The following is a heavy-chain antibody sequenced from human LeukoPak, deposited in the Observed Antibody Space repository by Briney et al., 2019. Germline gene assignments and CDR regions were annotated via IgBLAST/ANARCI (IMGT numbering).Heavy chain of an antibody. CDR1: GFTFSSYW. V-gene: IGHV3-7*03. J-gene: IGHJ4*02. Sequence: GGSLRLSCAASGFTFSSYWMSWVRQAPGKGLEWVANIKQDGSEKYYVDSVKGRFTISRDNAKNSLYLQMNSLRAEDTAVYYCASVLFYGSGSYPFDYWGQGTLVTVSS. CDR2: IKQDGSEK. CDR3: ASVLFYGSGSYPFDY. D-gene: IGHD3-10*01.